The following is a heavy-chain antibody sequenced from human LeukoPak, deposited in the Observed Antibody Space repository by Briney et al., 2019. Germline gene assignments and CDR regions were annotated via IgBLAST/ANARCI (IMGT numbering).Heavy chain of an antibody. J-gene: IGHJ6*02. V-gene: IGHV1-18*01. CDR1: GYTFTSYG. Sequence: GASVKVSCKASGYTFTSYGIGWVRQAPGQGLEWMGWISAYNGNTNYAQKLQGRVTMTTDTSTSTAYMELRSLRSDDTAVYYCARATQYSSGWYYYYYGMDVWGQGTTVTVSS. CDR2: ISAYNGNT. D-gene: IGHD6-19*01. CDR3: ARATQYSSGWYYYYYGMDV.